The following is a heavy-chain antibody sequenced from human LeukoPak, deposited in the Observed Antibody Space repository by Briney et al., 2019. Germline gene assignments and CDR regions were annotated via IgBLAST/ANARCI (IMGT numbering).Heavy chain of an antibody. CDR3: ARGSRYYDSSGYNDY. J-gene: IGHJ4*02. D-gene: IGHD3-22*01. CDR1: GFTFSSYG. CDR2: ISYDGSNK. V-gene: IGHV3-30*03. Sequence: GGSLRLSCAASGFTFSSYGMHWVRQAPGKGLEWVAVISYDGSNKYYADSVKGRFTISRDNSKNTLYLQMNSLRAEDTAVYYCARGSRYYDSSGYNDYWGQGTLVTVSS.